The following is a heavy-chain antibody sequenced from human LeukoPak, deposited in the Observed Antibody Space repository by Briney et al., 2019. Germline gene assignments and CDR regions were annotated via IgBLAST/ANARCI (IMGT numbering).Heavy chain of an antibody. V-gene: IGHV3-30*02. CDR1: GFTFSSYG. CDR3: AKEGRVAAAGSLTGGFDY. J-gene: IGHJ4*02. CDR2: IRYDGSNK. D-gene: IGHD6-13*01. Sequence: GSLRLSCAASGFTFSSYGMHWVRQAPGKGLEWVAFIRYDGSNKYYADSVKGRFTISRDNSKNTLYLQMNSLRAEDTAVYYCAKEGRVAAAGSLTGGFDYWGQGTLVTVSS.